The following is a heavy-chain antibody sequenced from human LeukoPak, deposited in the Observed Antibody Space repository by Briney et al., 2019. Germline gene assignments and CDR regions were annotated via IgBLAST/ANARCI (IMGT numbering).Heavy chain of an antibody. V-gene: IGHV3-30-3*02. D-gene: IGHD5-24*01. CDR3: AKLGMGDFDY. CDR1: GFTFSSYA. J-gene: IGHJ4*02. CDR2: ISYDGSSK. Sequence: GGSLRLSCAASGFTFSSYAMHWVRQAPGKGLEWVAFISYDGSSKYYADSVKGRFTISRDSSENTLYLQMNSLRAEDTAVYYCAKLGMGDFDYWGQGTLVTVSS.